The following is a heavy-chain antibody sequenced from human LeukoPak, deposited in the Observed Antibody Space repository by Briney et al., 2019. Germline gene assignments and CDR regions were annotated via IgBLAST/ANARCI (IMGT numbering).Heavy chain of an antibody. Sequence: RGSLRLSCAASGFTFSDYYMNWIRQAPGKGLEWVSYISSSGSTIYYADSVKGRFTISRDNAKNSLYLQMNSLRAEDTAVYYCARELYYDSSGYVGYWGQGTLVTVSS. CDR2: ISSSGSTI. CDR1: GFTFSDYY. CDR3: ARELYYDSSGYVGY. D-gene: IGHD3-22*01. J-gene: IGHJ4*02. V-gene: IGHV3-11*01.